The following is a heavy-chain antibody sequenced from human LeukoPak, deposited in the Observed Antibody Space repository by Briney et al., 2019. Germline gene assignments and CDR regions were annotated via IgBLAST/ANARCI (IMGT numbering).Heavy chain of an antibody. Sequence: SETLSLTCTVSGGSISSSSYYWGWLRQPPGKGLEWIGTIYYSGSTYYNPSLKSRVTISVDTSKDQFSLKLSSVTAADTAVYYCARVWLSLGHYFDYWGQGTLVTVSS. CDR1: GGSISSSSYY. CDR2: IYYSGST. CDR3: ARVWLSLGHYFDY. D-gene: IGHD3-22*01. J-gene: IGHJ4*02. V-gene: IGHV4-39*07.